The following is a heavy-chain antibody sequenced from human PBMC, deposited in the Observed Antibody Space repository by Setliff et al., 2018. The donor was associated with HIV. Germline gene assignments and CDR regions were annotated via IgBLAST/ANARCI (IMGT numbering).Heavy chain of an antibody. J-gene: IGHJ5*02. Sequence: PSETLCLTCSVSGDSLSSSSNHWGWIRQPPGKGLEWIGSIYYSGSTYYNPSLKSRVTISVDTSKNQFSLKLSSVTAADTAVYYCATYADRESNRFDPWGQGILVTVSS. V-gene: IGHV4-39*01. CDR1: GDSLSSSSNH. CDR3: ATYADRESNRFDP. CDR2: IYYSGST. D-gene: IGHD3-10*01.